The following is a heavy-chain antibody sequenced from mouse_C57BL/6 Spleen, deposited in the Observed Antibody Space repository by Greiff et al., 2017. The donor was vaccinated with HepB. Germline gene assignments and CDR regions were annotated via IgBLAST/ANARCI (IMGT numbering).Heavy chain of an antibody. Sequence: VKLVESGAELVKPGASVKMSCKASGYTFTSYWITWVKQRPGQGLEWIGDIYPGSGSTNYNEKFKSKATLTVDTSSSTAYMQLSSLTSEDSAVYYCARWYYGSSYNFAYWGQGTTLTVSS. J-gene: IGHJ2*01. CDR3: ARWYYGSSYNFAY. CDR2: IYPGSGST. V-gene: IGHV1-55*01. D-gene: IGHD1-1*01. CDR1: GYTFTSYW.